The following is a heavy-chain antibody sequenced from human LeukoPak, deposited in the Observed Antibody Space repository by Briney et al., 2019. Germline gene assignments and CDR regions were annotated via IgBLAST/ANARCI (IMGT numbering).Heavy chain of an antibody. V-gene: IGHV4-39*07. J-gene: IGHJ4*02. CDR3: ARVGGSGYYDSSGDGY. CDR1: GGSISSSSYY. D-gene: IGHD3-22*01. Sequence: SETLSLTCTVSGGSISSSSYYWGWIRQPPGKGLEWIGSIYYSGSTHYNPSLKSRITISVDTTKNQFSLKLSSVTAADTAVYYCARVGGSGYYDSSGDGYWGQGTLVTVSS. CDR2: IYYSGST.